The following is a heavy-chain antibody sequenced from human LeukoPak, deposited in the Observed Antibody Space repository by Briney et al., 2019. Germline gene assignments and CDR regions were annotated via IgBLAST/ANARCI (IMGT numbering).Heavy chain of an antibody. Sequence: PGGSLRLSCAASGFTFSDYYMSWIRQAPGKGLEWVSYISSSGSTIYYADSVKGRFTISRDNAKNSLYLQMNSLRAEDTAVYYCASLVPVRYFDWLLGVRWFDPWGQGTLVTVSS. J-gene: IGHJ5*02. CDR2: ISSSGSTI. CDR3: ASLVPVRYFDWLLGVRWFDP. D-gene: IGHD3-9*01. V-gene: IGHV3-11*04. CDR1: GFTFSDYY.